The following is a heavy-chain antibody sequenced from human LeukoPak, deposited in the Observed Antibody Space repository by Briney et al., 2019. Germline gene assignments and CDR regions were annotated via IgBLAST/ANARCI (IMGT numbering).Heavy chain of an antibody. CDR2: MNPNSGNT. CDR1: GYTFTSYD. D-gene: IGHD6-19*01. J-gene: IGHJ6*02. V-gene: IGHV1-8*01. CDR3: ASFSSGLGSYGMDV. Sequence: ASVKVSCKASGYTFTSYDINWVRRATGQGLEWMGWMNPNSGNTGYAQKFQGRVTMTRNTSISTAYMELSSLRSEDTAVYYCASFSSGLGSYGMDVWGQGTTVTVSS.